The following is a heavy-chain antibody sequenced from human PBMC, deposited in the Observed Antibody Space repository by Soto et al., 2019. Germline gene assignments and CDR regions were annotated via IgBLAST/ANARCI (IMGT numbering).Heavy chain of an antibody. CDR2: IIPIFGTA. Sequence: GSSVKVSCKASGGTFSSYAISWVRQAPGQGLEWMGGIIPIFGTANYAQKFQGRVTITADESTSTAYMELSSLRSEDTAVYYCASTPSSRWPKDNYYYGMDGWVQGTTVTVSS. D-gene: IGHD6-13*01. CDR1: GGTFSSYA. CDR3: ASTPSSRWPKDNYYYGMDG. J-gene: IGHJ6*02. V-gene: IGHV1-69*13.